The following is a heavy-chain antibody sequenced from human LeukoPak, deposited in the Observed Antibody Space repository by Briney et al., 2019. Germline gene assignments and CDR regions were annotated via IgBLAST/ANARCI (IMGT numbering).Heavy chain of an antibody. J-gene: IGHJ4*02. CDR3: TTAGSMTNVTTSDY. CDR1: GFTFSNAW. D-gene: IGHD4-11*01. Sequence: PGGSLRLSCAASGFTFSNAWVSSVRQGPGKGLEWVGRMKSKTDGGTTDYAGPVEVRFTISSDEYTTKLHLQMTSPKTEATDVSSCTTAGSMTNVTTSDYWGQGTLATVSS. CDR2: MKSKTDGGTT. V-gene: IGHV3-15*01.